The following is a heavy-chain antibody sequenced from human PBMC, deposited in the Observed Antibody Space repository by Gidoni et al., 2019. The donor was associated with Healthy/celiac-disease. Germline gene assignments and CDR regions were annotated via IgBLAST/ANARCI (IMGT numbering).Heavy chain of an antibody. CDR2: IYYSGRT. CDR3: ARQIFTMIVVDQEIDNWFDP. J-gene: IGHJ5*02. D-gene: IGHD3-22*01. Sequence: QLQLQESAPGLVKPSETLSLTCPVSGGSISSRSYYWGWIRQPPGKGLEWIGSIYYSGRTYYNPSLKSRVTISVDTSKNQFSLKLSSVTAADTAVYYCARQIFTMIVVDQEIDNWFDPWGQGTLVTVSS. CDR1: GGSISSRSYY. V-gene: IGHV4-39*01.